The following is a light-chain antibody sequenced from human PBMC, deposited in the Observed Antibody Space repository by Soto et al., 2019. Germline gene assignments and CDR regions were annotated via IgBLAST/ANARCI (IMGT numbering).Light chain of an antibody. CDR3: SSYTRSTTYV. CDR1: SSDVGGYNY. V-gene: IGLV2-14*01. J-gene: IGLJ1*01. Sequence: QSALTQPASVSGSPGQSITISCTGTSSDVGGYNYVSWYQQHPGTAPKLMIYEVSNRPSGLSNRFSGSKSGNTASLTISGLQAEDEADYYCSSYTRSTTYVFGTGTKVTVL. CDR2: EVS.